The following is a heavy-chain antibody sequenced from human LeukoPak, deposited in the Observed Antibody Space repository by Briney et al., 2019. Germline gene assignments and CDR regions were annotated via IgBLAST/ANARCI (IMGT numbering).Heavy chain of an antibody. CDR3: ARNPLQVLYYGMDV. CDR2: ISAYNGNT. CDR1: GYTFTSYG. V-gene: IGHV1-18*01. D-gene: IGHD2-15*01. J-gene: IGHJ6*02. Sequence: ASVKVSCKASGYTFTSYGISWVRQAPGQGLEWMGWISAYNGNTNYAQKLQGRVTMTTDTSMSTAYMELRSLRSDDTAVYYCARNPLQVLYYGMDVWGQGTTVTVSS.